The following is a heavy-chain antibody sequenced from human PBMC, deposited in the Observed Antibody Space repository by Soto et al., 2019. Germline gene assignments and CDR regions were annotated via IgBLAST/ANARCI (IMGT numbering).Heavy chain of an antibody. CDR1: GFTFSSYE. D-gene: IGHD4-4*01. J-gene: IGHJ6*02. Sequence: HPGGSLRLSCAASGFTFSSYEMNWVRQAPGKGLEWVSYISSSGSTIYYADSVKGRFTISRDNAKNSLYLQMNSLRAEDTAVYYCARPVTTESAPLLMGMDVWGQGTTVTVSS. V-gene: IGHV3-48*03. CDR3: ARPVTTESAPLLMGMDV. CDR2: ISSSGSTI.